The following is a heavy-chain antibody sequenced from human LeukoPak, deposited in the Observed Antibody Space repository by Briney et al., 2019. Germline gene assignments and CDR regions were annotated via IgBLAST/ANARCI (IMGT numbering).Heavy chain of an antibody. Sequence: SETLSLTCTVSGGSISSYYCSWIRQPPGKELEWIGYIHYSGSTNYNPSLKSRVTMSVDTSKNQFSLKLTSVTAADTAVYYCARGGLSSSWPFYYWGQGTLVTVSS. D-gene: IGHD6-13*01. CDR2: IHYSGST. V-gene: IGHV4-59*01. J-gene: IGHJ4*02. CDR1: GGSISSYY. CDR3: ARGGLSSSWPFYY.